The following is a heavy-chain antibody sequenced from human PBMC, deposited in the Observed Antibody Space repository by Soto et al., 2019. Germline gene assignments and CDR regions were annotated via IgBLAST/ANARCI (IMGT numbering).Heavy chain of an antibody. CDR3: ARAHGPEDTAMVIFDF. CDR1: GGSISSGGYY. V-gene: IGHV4-31*03. D-gene: IGHD5-18*01. Sequence: SETLSLTCTVSGGSISSGGYYWRCILQHPGKGLEWIGYSYYSGSTYYNTSLKSRVTISADTSKNKFSLKLSAVTAADTAVYYCARAHGPEDTAMVIFDFWGQGTLVTVSS. J-gene: IGHJ4*02. CDR2: SYYSGST.